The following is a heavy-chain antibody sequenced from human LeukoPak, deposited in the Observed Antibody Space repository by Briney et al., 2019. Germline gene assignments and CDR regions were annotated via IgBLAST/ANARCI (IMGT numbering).Heavy chain of an antibody. J-gene: IGHJ4*02. CDR1: GFTFSSYA. D-gene: IGHD1-26*01. CDR3: AKRERGSYSLDY. CDR2: ISGSGGST. Sequence: PGGSLRLSCAASGFTFSSYAMSWVRQAPGKGLEWVSAISGSGGSTYYADFVKGRFTISRDNSKNTLYLQMNSLRAEDTAVYYCAKRERGSYSLDYWGRGTLVTVSS. V-gene: IGHV3-23*01.